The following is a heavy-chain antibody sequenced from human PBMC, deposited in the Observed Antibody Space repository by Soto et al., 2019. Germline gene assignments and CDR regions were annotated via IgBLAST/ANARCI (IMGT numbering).Heavy chain of an antibody. J-gene: IGHJ4*02. D-gene: IGHD6-25*01. CDR3: ARGTTAAD. V-gene: IGHV3-7*01. CDR2: IKLDRSEK. Sequence: EVQLVESGGGLVQPGGSLRLSCAASGFTFSTYWMTWVRQAPGKGLEWVASIKLDRSEKQYVDSVKGRFTISRDNAKESLYLQMNSLRGEDSGLYYCARGTTAADWGQGTRVTVSS. CDR1: GFTFSTYW.